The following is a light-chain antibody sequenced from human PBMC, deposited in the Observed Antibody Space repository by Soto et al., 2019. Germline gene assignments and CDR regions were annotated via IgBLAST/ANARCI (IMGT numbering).Light chain of an antibody. V-gene: IGKV2-30*01. CDR3: MQGTYWPRT. J-gene: IGKJ1*01. CDR1: QSLVYSDGNTY. Sequence: DVVMTQSPLSLPVTLGQPASISCRSSQSLVYSDGNTYLDWFQQRQGQSPRRLIYKVSTRDSGVPDRFSGSGSGTDFTLKISRVEAEDVGIYYCMQGTYWPRTFGQGTKVEIK. CDR2: KVS.